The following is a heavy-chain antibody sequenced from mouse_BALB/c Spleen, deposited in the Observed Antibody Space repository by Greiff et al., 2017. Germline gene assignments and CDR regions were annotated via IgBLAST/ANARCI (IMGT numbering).Heavy chain of an antibody. Sequence: EVQLQESGPGLVKPSQSLSLTCTVTGYSITSDYAWNWIRQFPGNKLEWMGYISYSGSTSYNPSLKSRISITRDTSKNQFFLQLNSVTTEDTATYYCADDYDGWFAYWGQGTLVTVSA. D-gene: IGHD2-4*01. V-gene: IGHV3-2*02. CDR2: ISYSGST. CDR3: ADDYDGWFAY. J-gene: IGHJ3*01. CDR1: GYSITSDYA.